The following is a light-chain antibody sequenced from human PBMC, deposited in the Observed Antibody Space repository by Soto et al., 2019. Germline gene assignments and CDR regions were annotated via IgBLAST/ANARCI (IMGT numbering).Light chain of an antibody. V-gene: IGKV3-15*01. CDR1: QSVSSN. CDR2: GAS. CDR3: QQRSNWRT. Sequence: EIVMTQSPATLSVSPGERDTLSCRASQSVSSNLAWYQQKPGQAPRLLIYGASTRATGIPARFSGSGSGTDFTLTISRLEPEDFAVYYCQQRSNWRTFGQGTTVDIK. J-gene: IGKJ1*01.